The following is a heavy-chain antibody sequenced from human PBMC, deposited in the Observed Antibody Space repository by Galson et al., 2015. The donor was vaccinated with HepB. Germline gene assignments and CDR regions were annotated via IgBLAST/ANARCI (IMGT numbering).Heavy chain of an antibody. CDR2: IYWDDDK. D-gene: IGHD6-13*01. V-gene: IGHV2-5*02. CDR1: GFSLSTSGVG. CDR3: AHWYSSSWYRDAFDI. Sequence: PALVKPTQTLTLTCTFSGFSLSTSGVGVGWIRQPPGKALEWLALIYWDDDKRYSPSLKSRLTITKDTSKNQVVLTMTNMDPVDTATYYCAHWYSSSWYRDAFDIRGQGTMVTVSS. J-gene: IGHJ3*02.